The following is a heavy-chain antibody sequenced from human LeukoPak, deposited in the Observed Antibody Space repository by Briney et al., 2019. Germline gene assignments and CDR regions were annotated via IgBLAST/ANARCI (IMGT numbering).Heavy chain of an antibody. Sequence: SQTLSLTCAISGDSFSSNSAAWNWIRQSPSRGLEWLGRTYYRSKWYNDFAVSVKSRITINPDTSKNQFSLQLNSVTPEDTAVYYCARDIVGASSGPGPDWGKGTLVTVSS. D-gene: IGHD1-26*01. CDR3: ARDIVGASSGPGPD. CDR2: TYYRSKWYN. CDR1: GDSFSSNSAA. J-gene: IGHJ4*02. V-gene: IGHV6-1*01.